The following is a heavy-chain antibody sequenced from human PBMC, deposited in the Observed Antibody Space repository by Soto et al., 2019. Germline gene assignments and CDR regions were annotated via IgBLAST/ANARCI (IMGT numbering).Heavy chain of an antibody. Sequence: SVKVSCKASGFTFTSSAVQWVRQARGQRLEWIGWIVVGSGNTNYAQKFQERVTITRDMSTSTAYMELSSLRSEDTAVYYCAASIIRANWNDDYWGQGTLVTVSS. D-gene: IGHD1-1*01. J-gene: IGHJ4*02. CDR3: AASIIRANWNDDY. CDR1: GFTFTSSA. CDR2: IVVGSGNT. V-gene: IGHV1-58*01.